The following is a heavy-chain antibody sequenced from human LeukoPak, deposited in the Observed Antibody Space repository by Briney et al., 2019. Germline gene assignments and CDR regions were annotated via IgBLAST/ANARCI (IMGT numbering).Heavy chain of an antibody. J-gene: IGHJ5*02. V-gene: IGHV1-2*02. Sequence: ASVKVSCKASGYTFTGYYMHWVRQAPGQGLEWMGWINPNSGGTNYAQKFQGRVTMTRDTSISTAYMELSRLRSDDTAVYHCARDLALAGGFDPWGQGTLVTVSS. D-gene: IGHD3-16*01. CDR3: ARDLALAGGFDP. CDR2: INPNSGGT. CDR1: GYTFTGYY.